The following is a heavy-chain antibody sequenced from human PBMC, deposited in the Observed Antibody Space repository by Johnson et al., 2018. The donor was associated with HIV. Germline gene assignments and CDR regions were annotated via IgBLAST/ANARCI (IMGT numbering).Heavy chain of an antibody. J-gene: IGHJ3*02. CDR3: AKFPYTAMASDAFDI. Sequence: MQLVESGGGVVQPGGSLRLSCAASGFTLSIYGMHWVRQAPGKGLEWVSYISSSGNTRYYADSVTGRFTISRDNAKNSLYLQMNSLRAEDTALYYCAKFPYTAMASDAFDIWGQGTMVTVSS. D-gene: IGHD5-18*01. CDR2: ISSSGNTR. CDR1: GFTLSIYG. V-gene: IGHV3-48*04.